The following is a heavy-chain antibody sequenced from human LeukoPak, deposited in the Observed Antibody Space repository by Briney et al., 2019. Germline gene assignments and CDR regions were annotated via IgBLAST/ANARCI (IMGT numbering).Heavy chain of an antibody. V-gene: IGHV3-7*01. J-gene: IGHJ5*02. D-gene: IGHD6-13*01. Sequence: GSLRLSCAASGFTFSSYWMSWVRQAPGKGLEWVANIKQDGSEKYYVDSVKGRFTISRDNAKNSLYLQMNSLRAEDTAVYYCARDLRHVKRTAAGNWFDPWGQGTLVTVSS. CDR1: GFTFSSYW. CDR2: IKQDGSEK. CDR3: ARDLRHVKRTAAGNWFDP.